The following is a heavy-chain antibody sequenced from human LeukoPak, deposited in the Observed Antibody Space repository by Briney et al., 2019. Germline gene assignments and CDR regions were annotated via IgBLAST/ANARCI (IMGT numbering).Heavy chain of an antibody. V-gene: IGHV3-23*01. CDR2: ISGSGGST. D-gene: IGHD3-22*01. Sequence: GGSLRLSCAASGFSVSSNYMSWVRQAPGKGLEWVSAISGSGGSTYYADSVKGRFTISRDNSKNTLYLQMNSLRAEDTAVYYCAKLIVVHYFDYWGQGTLVTVSS. J-gene: IGHJ4*02. CDR3: AKLIVVHYFDY. CDR1: GFSVSSNY.